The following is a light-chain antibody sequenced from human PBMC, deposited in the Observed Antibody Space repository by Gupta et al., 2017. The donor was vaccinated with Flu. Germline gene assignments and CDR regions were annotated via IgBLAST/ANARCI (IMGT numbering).Light chain of an antibody. J-gene: IGKJ3*01. CDR2: DAS. CDR3: RQRYSTPAFT. CDR1: QSISSY. V-gene: IGKV1-39*01. Sequence: SSLSASVGDRVTITCRASQSISSYLNWYQQKPGRAAKLLRNDASSMQSGGPSGCSGSGSGTDFTLTISSLQAEDFATYYCRQRYSTPAFTFGPGTKVEIK.